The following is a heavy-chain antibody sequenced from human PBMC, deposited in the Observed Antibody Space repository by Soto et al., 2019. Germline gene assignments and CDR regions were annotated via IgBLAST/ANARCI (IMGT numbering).Heavy chain of an antibody. J-gene: IGHJ4*02. V-gene: IGHV3-33*01. CDR3: ARDLSDAGIAAAGTDY. CDR1: VFTFSSYG. CDR2: IWYDGSNK. Sequence: GGSLRLSCAASVFTFSSYGMHWFRQAPGKGLEWVAVIWYDGSNKYYADSVKGRFTISRDNSKNTLYLQMNSLRAEDTAVYYCARDLSDAGIAAAGTDYWGQGTLVTVSS. D-gene: IGHD6-13*01.